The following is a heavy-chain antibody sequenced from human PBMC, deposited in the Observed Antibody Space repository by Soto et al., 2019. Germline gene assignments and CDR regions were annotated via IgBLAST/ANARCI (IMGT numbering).Heavy chain of an antibody. V-gene: IGHV3-23*01. J-gene: IGHJ5*02. CDR3: AKFNPEGSWFDP. Sequence: PGGSLRLSCAASGFTFSSYAMSWVRQAPGKGLEWVSAISGSGGSTYYADSVKGRFTISRHNSKNTLYLQMNSLRAEATAVYYCAKFNPEGSWFDPWGQGTLVTVSS. D-gene: IGHD3-10*01. CDR1: GFTFSSYA. CDR2: ISGSGGST.